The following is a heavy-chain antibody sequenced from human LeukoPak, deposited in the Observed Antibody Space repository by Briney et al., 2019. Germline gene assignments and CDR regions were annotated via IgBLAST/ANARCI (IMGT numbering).Heavy chain of an antibody. D-gene: IGHD3-9*01. V-gene: IGHV3-7*03. CDR2: IKTDGSEK. Sequence: GGSLRLSCAASGFTFSSYWMSWVRQAPGKGLEWVANIKTDGSEKYYVASVKRRFTISRDNAKNSLYLQMNSLRAEDTAVYYCARDYTGYFPWGQGTLVIVSS. CDR3: ARDYTGYFP. CDR1: GFTFSSYW. J-gene: IGHJ5*02.